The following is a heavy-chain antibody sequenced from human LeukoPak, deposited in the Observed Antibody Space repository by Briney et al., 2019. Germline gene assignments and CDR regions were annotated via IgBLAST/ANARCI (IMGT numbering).Heavy chain of an antibody. D-gene: IGHD2-2*01. CDR1: GGSISSYY. Sequence: SETLSLTCTVSGGSISSYYWSWIRQPAGKGLEWIGRIYTSGSTNYNPSLKSRVTMSVDTSKNQFSLKLSSVTAADTAVYYCARSRQLLWYRNWFDPWGQGTLVTVSS. CDR3: ARSRQLLWYRNWFDP. CDR2: IYTSGST. V-gene: IGHV4-4*07. J-gene: IGHJ5*02.